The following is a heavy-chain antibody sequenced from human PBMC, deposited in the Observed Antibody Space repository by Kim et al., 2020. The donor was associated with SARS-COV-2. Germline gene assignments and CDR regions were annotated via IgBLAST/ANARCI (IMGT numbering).Heavy chain of an antibody. D-gene: IGHD6-19*01. CDR2: FDPEDGET. CDR1: GYTLTELS. J-gene: IGHJ5*02. V-gene: IGHV1-24*01. CDR3: ATAPGIAVAGTAPNSFDP. Sequence: ASVKVSCKVSGYTLTELSMHWVRQAPGKGLEWMGGFDPEDGETIYAQKFQGRVTMTEGTSTDTAYMELSSLRSEDTAVYYCATAPGIAVAGTAPNSFDPWGQGTLVTVSS.